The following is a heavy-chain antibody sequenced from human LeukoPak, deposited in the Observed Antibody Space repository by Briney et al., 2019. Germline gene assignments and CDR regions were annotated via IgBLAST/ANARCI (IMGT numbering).Heavy chain of an antibody. V-gene: IGHV3-30*04. CDR2: ISYDGSSK. J-gene: IGHJ4*02. CDR3: AREGGVGVSIASAGFDY. D-gene: IGHD6-13*01. CDR1: GFTSSSYA. Sequence: GGSLRLSCAASGFTSSSYAMHWVRQAPGKGLEWVAVISYDGSSKYYADSVKGRFTISRDNSKNTLHVQMNSLRAEDTAVYYCAREGGVGVSIASAGFDYWGQGTLVTVSS.